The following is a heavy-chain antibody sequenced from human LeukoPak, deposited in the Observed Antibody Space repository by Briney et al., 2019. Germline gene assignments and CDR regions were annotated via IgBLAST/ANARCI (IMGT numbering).Heavy chain of an antibody. V-gene: IGHV4-39*01. D-gene: IGHD3-9*01. J-gene: IGHJ4*02. CDR1: GGSISSSSYY. CDR2: IYYSGST. CDR3: ARLLRYFDWLSPGYFDY. Sequence: SETLSLTCTVSGGSISSSSYYWGWIRQPPGKGLEWIGSIYYSGSTYYNPSLKSQVTISVDTSKNQFSLKLSSVTAADTAVYYCARLLRYFDWLSPGYFDYWGQGTLVTVSS.